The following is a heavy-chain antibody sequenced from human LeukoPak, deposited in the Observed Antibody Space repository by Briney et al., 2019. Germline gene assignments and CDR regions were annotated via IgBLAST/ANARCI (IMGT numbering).Heavy chain of an antibody. Sequence: SETLSLTSAGYGVSFCGFYWSWIRPAPGKGLEWFGEINNSRLTNYNPSRKSRVTISVDTSKNQFSLKLSSVTAADTAVYYCARGPVATMVRGVNIGPPLDYWGQGTLVTVSS. CDR2: INNSRLT. J-gene: IGHJ4*02. V-gene: IGHV4-34*01. CDR1: GVSFCGFY. D-gene: IGHD3-10*01. CDR3: ARGPVATMVRGVNIGPPLDY.